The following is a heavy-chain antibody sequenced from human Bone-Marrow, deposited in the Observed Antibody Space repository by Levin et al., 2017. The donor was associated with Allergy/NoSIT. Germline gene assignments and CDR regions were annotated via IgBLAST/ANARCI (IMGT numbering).Heavy chain of an antibody. D-gene: IGHD4-17*01. Sequence: SETLSLTCTVSGGSVTSNGFYWGWIRQPPGEGLEWIGSFYFSGSTYYNPSLDSRVTISLDTSKNEFSLKLNSVTAADTAVYYCARQDCGYGDLPQLNWYFDLWGRGIPVTVFS. CDR2: FYFSGST. V-gene: IGHV4-39*07. J-gene: IGHJ2*01. CDR3: ARQDCGYGDLPQLNWYFDL. CDR1: GGSVTSNGFY.